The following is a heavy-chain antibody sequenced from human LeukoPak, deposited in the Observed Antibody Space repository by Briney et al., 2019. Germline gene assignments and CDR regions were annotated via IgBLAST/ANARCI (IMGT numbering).Heavy chain of an antibody. CDR1: GFTFSSYS. Sequence: GGPLRLSCAASGFTFSSYSMNWVRQAPGKGLEWVSSISSSSSYIYYADSVKGRFTISRDNAKNSLYLQMNSLRGEDTAVYYCAKEGRRYFDYWGQGNLVTVST. CDR3: AKEGRRYFDY. J-gene: IGHJ4*02. V-gene: IGHV3-21*01. CDR2: ISSSSSYI.